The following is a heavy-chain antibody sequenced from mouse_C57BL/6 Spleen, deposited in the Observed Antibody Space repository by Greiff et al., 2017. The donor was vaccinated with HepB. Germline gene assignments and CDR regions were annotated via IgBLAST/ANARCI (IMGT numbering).Heavy chain of an antibody. CDR2: IDPEDDDT. Sequence: EVQLQESGAELVRPGASVKLSCTASGFNIKDYYMHWVKQRPEQGLEWIGRIDPEDDDTEYAPKFQGKATMTADTSSNTAYLQLSSLTSEDTAVYYCTAFITTVVAPVDYWGQGTTLTVSS. J-gene: IGHJ2*01. D-gene: IGHD1-1*01. CDR3: TAFITTVVAPVDY. CDR1: GFNIKDYY. V-gene: IGHV14-1*01.